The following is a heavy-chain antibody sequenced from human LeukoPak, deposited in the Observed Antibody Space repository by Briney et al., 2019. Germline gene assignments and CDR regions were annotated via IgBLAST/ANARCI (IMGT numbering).Heavy chain of an antibody. CDR2: IRYDGSNK. J-gene: IGHJ4*02. D-gene: IGHD6-13*01. CDR1: GFTFSSYG. Sequence: GSLRLSCAASGFTFSSYGMHWVRQAPGKGLEWVAFIRYDGSNKYYADSVKGRFTISRDNSKNTLYLQMNSLRAEDTAVYYCAKDRSAAGFFDYWGQGTLVTVSS. V-gene: IGHV3-30*02. CDR3: AKDRSAAGFFDY.